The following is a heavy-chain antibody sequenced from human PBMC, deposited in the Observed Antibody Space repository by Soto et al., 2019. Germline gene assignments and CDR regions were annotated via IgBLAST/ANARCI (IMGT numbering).Heavy chain of an antibody. D-gene: IGHD5-12*01. CDR1: GGSFSGYY. V-gene: IGHV4-34*01. CDR3: AFEAEVVATKSFDY. Sequence: SETLSLTCAVYGGSFSGYYWSWIRQPPGKGLEWIGEINHSGSTNYNPSLKSRVTISVDTSKNQFSLKLSSVTAADTAVYYCAFEAEVVATKSFDYWGQGTLVTVSS. J-gene: IGHJ4*02. CDR2: INHSGST.